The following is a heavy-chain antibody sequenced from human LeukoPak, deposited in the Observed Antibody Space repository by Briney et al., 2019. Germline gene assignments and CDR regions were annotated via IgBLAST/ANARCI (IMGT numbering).Heavy chain of an antibody. J-gene: IGHJ3*02. Sequence: PGGSLRLSCAASGFTFDDYAMHWVRQAPGKGLEWVPGISWNSGSIGYADSVKGRFTISRDNAKNSLYLQMNSLRAEDTALYYCAKARGWELSVAFDIWGQGTMVTVSS. CDR1: GFTFDDYA. V-gene: IGHV3-9*01. CDR3: AKARGWELSVAFDI. D-gene: IGHD1-26*01. CDR2: ISWNSGSI.